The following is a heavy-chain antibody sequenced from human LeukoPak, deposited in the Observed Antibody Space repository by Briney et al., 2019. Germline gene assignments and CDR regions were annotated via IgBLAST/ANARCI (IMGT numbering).Heavy chain of an antibody. J-gene: IGHJ4*02. CDR2: ISYDGSNK. D-gene: IGHD1-26*01. V-gene: IGHV3-30-3*01. Sequence: PGRSLRLSCAASGFTFSSYAMHWVRQAPGKGLEWVAVISYDGSNKYYADSVKGRFTISRDNAKNSLYLQMNSLRAEDTAVYYCAPSTYSGSPPFDYWGQGTLVTVSS. CDR1: GFTFSSYA. CDR3: APSTYSGSPPFDY.